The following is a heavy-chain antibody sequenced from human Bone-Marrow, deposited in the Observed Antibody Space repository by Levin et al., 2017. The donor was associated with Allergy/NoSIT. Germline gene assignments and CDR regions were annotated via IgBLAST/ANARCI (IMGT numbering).Heavy chain of an antibody. CDR3: VRDASRGGMDV. J-gene: IGHJ6*02. Sequence: WGWIRQPPGKGLESIGIVFYTGTTYYNPSLQSRVTRRREPSKNQFSLSLSSVTAADTAMYFCVRDASRGGMDVWGQGTTVTVSS. V-gene: IGHV4-39*07. CDR2: VFYTGTT. D-gene: IGHD3-10*01.